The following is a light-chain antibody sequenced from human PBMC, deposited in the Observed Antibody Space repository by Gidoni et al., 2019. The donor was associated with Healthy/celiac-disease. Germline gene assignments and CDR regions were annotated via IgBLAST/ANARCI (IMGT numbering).Light chain of an antibody. J-gene: IGKJ5*01. CDR3: QQRRNWIT. CDR1: QSFSSY. V-gene: IGKV3-11*01. Sequence: EIVLTQSPATLSLSPGERATLSCRASQSFSSYLAWYQQKPGQAPRLLIYDASNRATGIPARFSGSGSGTDFTVTISSLEPEDFAVYYCQQRRNWITFGQGTRLEIK. CDR2: DAS.